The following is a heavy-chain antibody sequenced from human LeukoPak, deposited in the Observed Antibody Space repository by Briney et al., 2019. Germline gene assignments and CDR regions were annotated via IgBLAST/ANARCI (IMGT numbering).Heavy chain of an antibody. CDR2: IYPGDSDI. Sequence: GESLKISCKGSGYTFTTLWIGWVRQMPGKGLEWMGVIYPGDSDIRYSPSFQGQVTISADKSVNTAYLLWSSLKASDTAIYYCARIGTTFTTLHPTGCFDLWGRGTLVTVSS. J-gene: IGHJ2*01. D-gene: IGHD4-17*01. CDR3: ARIGTTFTTLHPTGCFDL. CDR1: GYTFTTLW. V-gene: IGHV5-51*01.